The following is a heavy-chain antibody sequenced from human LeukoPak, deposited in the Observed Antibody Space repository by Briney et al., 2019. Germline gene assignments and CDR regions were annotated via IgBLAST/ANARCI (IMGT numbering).Heavy chain of an antibody. D-gene: IGHD4-17*01. CDR3: ARADGTVTTGGYYYYYMDV. V-gene: IGHV1-8*02. J-gene: IGHJ6*03. CDR2: MNPNSGNT. Sequence: ASVKVSCKTSGYRFTGYYLHWVRQAPGQGLEWMGWMNPNSGNTGYAQKFQGRVTMTRNTSISTAYMELSSLRSEDTAVYYCARADGTVTTGGYYYYYMDVWGKGTTVTISS. CDR1: GYRFTGYY.